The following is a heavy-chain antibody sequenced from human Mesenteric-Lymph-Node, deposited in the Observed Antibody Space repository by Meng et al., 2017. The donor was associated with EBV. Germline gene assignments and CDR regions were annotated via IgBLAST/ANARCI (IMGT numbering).Heavy chain of an antibody. J-gene: IGHJ4*02. D-gene: IGHD1-1*01. CDR2: IHYSGST. CDR1: GGSVTSGSYY. Sequence: QGQLQQSGPRLGKPSGHLSLTCTVSGGSVTSGSYYRNWIRQPPGKRLEWIGYIHYSGSTNYNPSLKSQITISVDTSKNQLSLRVSHVTAADTAVYYCARGKRGVQYFDFWGQGALVTVSS. CDR3: ARGKRGVQYFDF. V-gene: IGHV4-61*01.